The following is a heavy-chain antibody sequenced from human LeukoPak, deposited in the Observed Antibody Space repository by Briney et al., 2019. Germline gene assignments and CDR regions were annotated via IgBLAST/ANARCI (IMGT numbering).Heavy chain of an antibody. CDR1: GFTFSDYY. Sequence: GGSLRLSCAASGFTFSDYYMSWIRQVPGKGLEWVSYISSSGSTIYYADSVKGRFTISRDNAKNSLYLQMNSLRAEDTAVYYCARDPYCSSTSCDYFDYWGQGTLVTVSS. V-gene: IGHV3-11*01. CDR2: ISSSGSTI. CDR3: ARDPYCSSTSCDYFDY. J-gene: IGHJ4*02. D-gene: IGHD2-2*01.